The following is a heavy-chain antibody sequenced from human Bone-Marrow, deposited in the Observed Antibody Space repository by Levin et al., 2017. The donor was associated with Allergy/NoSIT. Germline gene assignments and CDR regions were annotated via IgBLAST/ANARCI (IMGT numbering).Heavy chain of an antibody. CDR3: AKDYLRYPDY. J-gene: IGHJ4*02. V-gene: IGHV3-23*01. D-gene: IGHD3-9*01. Sequence: PGESLKISCTASGFTFGSYAMTWVRQAPGKGLEWVSAISTSGGTYYADSVRGRFTISRDNSKNTLFLQMNGLRAEDTAVYYCAKDYLRYPDYWGQGTLVTVSS. CDR2: ISTSGGT. CDR1: GFTFGSYA.